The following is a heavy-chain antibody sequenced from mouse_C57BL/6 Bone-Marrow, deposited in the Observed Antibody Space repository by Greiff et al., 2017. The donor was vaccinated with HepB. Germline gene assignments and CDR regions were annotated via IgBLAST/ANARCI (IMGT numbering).Heavy chain of an antibody. Sequence: VKLQESGPELVKPGASVKISCKASGYAFSSSWMNWVKQRPGKGLEWIGRIYPGDGDTNYNGKFKGKATLTADKSSSTASMQLSSLTSEDSAVYFCARRGSSYGGYYFDYWGQGTTLTVSS. J-gene: IGHJ2*01. D-gene: IGHD1-1*01. CDR3: ARRGSSYGGYYFDY. CDR2: IYPGDGDT. CDR1: GYAFSSSW. V-gene: IGHV1-82*01.